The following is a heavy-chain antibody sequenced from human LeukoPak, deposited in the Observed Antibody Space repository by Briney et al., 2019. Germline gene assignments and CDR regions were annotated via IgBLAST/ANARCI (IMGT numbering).Heavy chain of an antibody. CDR3: ARSHYESGAYFFDY. V-gene: IGHV3-74*01. D-gene: IGHD3-22*01. Sequence: GGSLRLSCAASGFTFSSYWMHWGRQAPGKGPVWVSRINGDGSTTTYADSVKGRFTISRDNAKNTLYLQLNSLGAEDTAVYYCARSHYESGAYFFDYWGQGTLVTVSS. CDR1: GFTFSSYW. CDR2: INGDGSTT. J-gene: IGHJ4*02.